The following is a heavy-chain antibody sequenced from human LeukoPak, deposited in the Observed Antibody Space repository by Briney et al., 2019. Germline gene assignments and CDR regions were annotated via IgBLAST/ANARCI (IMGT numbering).Heavy chain of an antibody. V-gene: IGHV4-30-4*01. CDR2: IYYSGST. D-gene: IGHD3-22*01. Sequence: SGTLSLTCTVSGGSISSGDYYWSWIRQPPGKGLEWIGYIYYSGSTYYNPSLKSRVTISVDTSKNQFSLKLSSVTAADTAVYYCAREGRHYDSSGYYRWGQGTLVTVSS. J-gene: IGHJ5*02. CDR1: GGSISSGDYY. CDR3: AREGRHYDSSGYYR.